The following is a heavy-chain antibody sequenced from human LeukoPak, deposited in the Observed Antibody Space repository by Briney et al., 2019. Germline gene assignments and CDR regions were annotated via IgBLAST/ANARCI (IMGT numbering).Heavy chain of an antibody. J-gene: IGHJ1*01. CDR1: GFTFSSYE. Sequence: PGGSLRLSCAASGFTFSSYEMNWVRQAPGKGLEWVSVIYSGGSTYYADSVKGRFTISRDNSKNTLYLQMNSLRGEDTAVYYCAREGSGCDFQHWGQGTLVTVSS. D-gene: IGHD6-19*01. CDR3: AREGSGCDFQH. V-gene: IGHV3-66*01. CDR2: IYSGGST.